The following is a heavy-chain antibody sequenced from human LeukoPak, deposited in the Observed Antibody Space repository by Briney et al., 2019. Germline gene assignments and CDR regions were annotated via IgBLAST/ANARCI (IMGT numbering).Heavy chain of an antibody. Sequence: GGSLRLSCAGSGFTFSIYTMSWVRQAPGKGLEWVSGVSDSGDRPYYVDSVKGRFTISRDNSKNTLYLQMNSLRAEDTAVYYCVSGYLYGDYWGQGTLVTVSS. D-gene: IGHD3-22*01. J-gene: IGHJ4*02. CDR3: VSGYLYGDY. CDR1: GFTFSIYT. V-gene: IGHV3-23*01. CDR2: VSDSGDRP.